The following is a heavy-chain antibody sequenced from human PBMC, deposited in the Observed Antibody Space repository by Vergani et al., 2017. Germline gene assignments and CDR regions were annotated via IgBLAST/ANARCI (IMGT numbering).Heavy chain of an antibody. CDR1: GASIRDYY. D-gene: IGHD1-26*01. V-gene: IGHV4-59*01. Sequence: QVHLQESGPGMVKPSETLSLTCTVSGASIRDYYWGWVWPPPGKRLEWIGYVHYSGSTYYNPSLMGRVSTSVDTSKNQFSLNVTLVTAAVTAVYYCVSGGSGTLDAWVQGTVVTVSS. CDR2: VHYSGST. J-gene: IGHJ1*01. CDR3: VSGGSGTLDA.